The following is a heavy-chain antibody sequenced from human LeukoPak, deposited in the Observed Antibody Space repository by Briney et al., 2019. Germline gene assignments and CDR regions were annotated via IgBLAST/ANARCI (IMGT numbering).Heavy chain of an antibody. J-gene: IGHJ4*02. CDR2: IKT. Sequence: GGSLRLSCAASGFTFSSYWMHWVRQAPGKGPVWVSRIKTDYVDSVKGRFTISRDNAKNTLNLQMNSLRVEDTAVYYCARIPYDSSPSGDFWGQGTLVTVSS. CDR3: ARIPYDSSPSGDF. V-gene: IGHV3-74*01. D-gene: IGHD3-22*01. CDR1: GFTFSSYW.